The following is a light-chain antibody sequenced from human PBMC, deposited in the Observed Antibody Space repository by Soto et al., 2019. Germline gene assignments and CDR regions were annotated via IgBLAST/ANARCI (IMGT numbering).Light chain of an antibody. J-gene: IGKJ4*01. CDR3: QKYGSSPS. V-gene: IGKV3-20*01. CDR1: QSVSSSY. CDR2: GAS. Sequence: EIVLTQSPGTLSLSPGERATLSCRASQSVSSSYLAWYQQKPGQAPRLLIYGASSRATGIPDRFSGSGSGTDFTLTFSRLEPEDFAVYYCQKYGSSPSFGGGTKVDIK.